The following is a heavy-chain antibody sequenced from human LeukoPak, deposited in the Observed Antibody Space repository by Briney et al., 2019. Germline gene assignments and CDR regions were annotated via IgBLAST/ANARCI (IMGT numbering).Heavy chain of an antibody. CDR2: ISAYNGNT. CDR1: GYTFTSYG. V-gene: IGHV1-18*01. J-gene: IGHJ6*02. Sequence: ASVKVSCKASGYTFTSYGISWVRQAPGQGLEWMGWISAYNGNTNYARKLQGRVTMTTDTSTSTAYMELRSLRSGDTAVYYCASTNPDYYYYYGMDVWGQGTTVTVSS. CDR3: ASTNPDYYYYYGMDV. D-gene: IGHD1-26*01.